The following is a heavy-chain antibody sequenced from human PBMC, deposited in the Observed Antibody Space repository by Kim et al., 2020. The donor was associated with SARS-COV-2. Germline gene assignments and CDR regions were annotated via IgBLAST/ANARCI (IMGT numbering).Heavy chain of an antibody. Sequence: SVNVSCKASVGTFSSYAISWVRQAPGQGLEWMGRIIPILGIANYAQKFQGRVTITADKSTSTAYMELSSLRSEDTAVYYCARDWWVRAGTLLALYYFDYWGQGTLVTVSS. CDR3: ARDWWVRAGTLLALYYFDY. V-gene: IGHV1-69*04. CDR1: VGTFSSYA. CDR2: IIPILGIA. D-gene: IGHD1-1*01. J-gene: IGHJ4*02.